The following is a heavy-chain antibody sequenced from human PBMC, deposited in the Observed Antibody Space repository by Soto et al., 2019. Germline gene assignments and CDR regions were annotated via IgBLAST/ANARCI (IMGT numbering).Heavy chain of an antibody. D-gene: IGHD3-10*01. CDR2: IYYSGST. Sequence: QVQLQESGPGLVKPSETLSLTCTVSGGSISSYYWSWIRQPPGKGLEWIGYIYYSGSTNYNPSLMSRVTISVDTSKNQFSLKLSSVTAADTAVYYCARVVTMVRGVPRGFDPWGQGTLVTVSS. V-gene: IGHV4-59*01. J-gene: IGHJ5*02. CDR3: ARVVTMVRGVPRGFDP. CDR1: GGSISSYY.